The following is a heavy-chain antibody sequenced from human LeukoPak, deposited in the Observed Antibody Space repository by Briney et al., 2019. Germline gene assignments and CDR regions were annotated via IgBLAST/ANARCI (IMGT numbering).Heavy chain of an antibody. Sequence: SETLSLTCTVSGGSISSSSYYWGWIRQPPGKGLEWIGSIYYSGSTYYNPSLKSRVTISVDTSKNQFSLKLSSVTAADTAVYYCARSGRADSYYGSGSYYTFFDYWGQGTLVTVSS. V-gene: IGHV4-39*01. CDR2: IYYSGST. D-gene: IGHD3-10*01. J-gene: IGHJ4*02. CDR3: ARSGRADSYYGSGSYYTFFDY. CDR1: GGSISSSSYY.